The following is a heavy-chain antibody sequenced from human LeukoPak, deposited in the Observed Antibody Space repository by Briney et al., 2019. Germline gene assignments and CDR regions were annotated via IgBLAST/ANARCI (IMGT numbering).Heavy chain of an antibody. J-gene: IGHJ4*02. V-gene: IGHV3-74*01. CDR3: AKGKVLRFLEWLLGGLNFDY. D-gene: IGHD3-3*01. CDR1: GFTFSSYW. Sequence: GGSLRLSCAASGFTFSSYWMHWVRQAPGKGLVWVSRINSDGSSTSYADSVKGRFTISRDNAKNTLYLQMNSLRAEDTAVYYCAKGKVLRFLEWLLGGLNFDYWGQGTLVTVSS. CDR2: INSDGSST.